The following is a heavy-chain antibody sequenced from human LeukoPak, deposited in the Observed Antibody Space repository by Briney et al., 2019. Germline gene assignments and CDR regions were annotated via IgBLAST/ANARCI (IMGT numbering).Heavy chain of an antibody. CDR1: GYTFTSYD. CDR3: ARAQRYYYDSSANYYYYYYMDV. CDR2: MNPNSGNT. Sequence: GASVKVSCKASGYTFTSYDINWVRQATGQGLEWMGWMNPNSGNTGYAQKFQGRVTMTRNTSISTAYMELSSLRSEDTAVYYCARAQRYYYDSSANYYYYYYMDVWGKGTTVTVSS. D-gene: IGHD3-22*01. V-gene: IGHV1-8*02. J-gene: IGHJ6*03.